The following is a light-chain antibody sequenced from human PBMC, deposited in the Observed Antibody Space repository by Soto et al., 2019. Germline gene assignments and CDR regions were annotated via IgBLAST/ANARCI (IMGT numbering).Light chain of an antibody. J-gene: IGKJ3*01. CDR3: QQRGDWPVT. V-gene: IGKV3-11*01. CDR2: DTS. CDR1: ESVDRY. Sequence: IVLTQSPATLSLSPGERATVSCRASESVDRYLAWYQHKPGQAPRLLIYDTSKRASGIPARFTGSGSETDVTLTISSLEPEDFAVYYCQQRGDWPVTFGPGTNVEIK.